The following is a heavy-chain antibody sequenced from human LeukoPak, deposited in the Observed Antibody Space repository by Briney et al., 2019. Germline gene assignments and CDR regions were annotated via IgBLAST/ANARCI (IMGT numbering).Heavy chain of an antibody. Sequence: GGSLRLSCAASGFTFSSYAMSWVRQAPGKGLEWVSAISGSGGSTYYADSVKGRFTISRDNSKNTLYLQMNSLRVEDAAVYYCARAPVTSCRGAYCYPFDYWGQGTLVTVSS. CDR3: ARAPVTSCRGAYCYPFDY. CDR1: GFTFSSYA. CDR2: ISGSGGST. V-gene: IGHV3-23*01. J-gene: IGHJ4*02. D-gene: IGHD2-21*01.